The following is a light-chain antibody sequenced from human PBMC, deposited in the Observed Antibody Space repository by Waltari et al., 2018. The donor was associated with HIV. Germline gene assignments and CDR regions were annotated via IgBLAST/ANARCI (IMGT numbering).Light chain of an antibody. CDR1: SSNIGAGYD. Sequence: QSVLTQPPSVSGAPGQRVTIACTGGSSNIGAGYDVHWYRKFPGTAPKLLIYDTKKRPAGVPDRFSGSKSGTSASLAITGLQAEDEADYYCQSFDRSLSAVIFGGGTKLTVL. V-gene: IGLV1-40*01. J-gene: IGLJ2*01. CDR3: QSFDRSLSAVI. CDR2: DTK.